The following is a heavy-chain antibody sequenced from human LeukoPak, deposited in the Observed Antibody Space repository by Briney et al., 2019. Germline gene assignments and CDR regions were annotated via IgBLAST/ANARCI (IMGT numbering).Heavy chain of an antibody. CDR1: GGSFSGYY. J-gene: IGHJ3*02. V-gene: IGHV4-34*01. D-gene: IGHD1-26*01. Sequence: SETLSLTCAVYGGSFSGYYWSWIRQPPGKGLEWIGEINHSGSTNYNPSLKSRVTMSVDTSKNQFSLKLSSVTAADTAVYYCARESRGGSYFLDAFDIWGQGTMVTVSS. CDR2: INHSGST. CDR3: ARESRGGSYFLDAFDI.